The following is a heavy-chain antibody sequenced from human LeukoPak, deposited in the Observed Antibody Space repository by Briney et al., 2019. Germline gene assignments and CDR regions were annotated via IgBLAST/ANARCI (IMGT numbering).Heavy chain of an antibody. Sequence: GASVTVSCKASGGTFSSYAISWVRQAPGQGLEWMGRIIPILGIANYAQKFQGRVTITTDESTSTAYMELSSLRSEDTAVYYCARAGPCSSTSCSCDYWGQGTLVTVSS. CDR2: IIPILGIA. CDR3: ARAGPCSSTSCSCDY. V-gene: IGHV1-69*04. D-gene: IGHD2-2*01. J-gene: IGHJ4*02. CDR1: GGTFSSYA.